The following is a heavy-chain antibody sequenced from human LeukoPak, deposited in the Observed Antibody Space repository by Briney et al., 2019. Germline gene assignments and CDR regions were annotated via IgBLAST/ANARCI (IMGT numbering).Heavy chain of an antibody. Sequence: GGSLRLSCAASGFTFSSYGMHWVRQAPGKGLEWVAVISYDGSNKYYADSVKGRFTISRDNSKNTLYLQMNSLRAEDTAVYYCAKDPPVYDYYYGMDVWGQGTTVTVSS. CDR1: GFTFSSYG. J-gene: IGHJ6*02. CDR2: ISYDGSNK. V-gene: IGHV3-30*18. CDR3: AKDPPVYDYYYGMDV.